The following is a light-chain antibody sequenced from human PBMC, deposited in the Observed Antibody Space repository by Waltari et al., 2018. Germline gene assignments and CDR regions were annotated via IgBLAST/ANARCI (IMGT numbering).Light chain of an antibody. CDR2: ATS. V-gene: IGKV1-39*01. CDR1: QRITSY. CDR3: QQRDS. J-gene: IGKJ2*01. Sequence: IQMIQSPYYLSTPVGDRVTITCRASQRITSYLNWYLQKPVKAPKVLIYATSSLQSGVPSRVSGSGSGTDFTLTISSLQPEDSATYYCQQRDSFGQVTKLEIK.